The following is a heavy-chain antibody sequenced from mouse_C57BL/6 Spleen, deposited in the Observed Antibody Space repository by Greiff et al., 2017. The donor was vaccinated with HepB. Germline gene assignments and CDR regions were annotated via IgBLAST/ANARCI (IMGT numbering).Heavy chain of an antibody. D-gene: IGHD1-1*01. Sequence: VHVKQSGAELVRPGASVKLSCTASGFNIKDDYMHWVKQRPEQGLEWIGWIDPENGDTEYASKFQGKATITADTSSNTAYLQLSSLASEDTAVYYCTTWEILRYSAWFAYWGQGTLVTVSA. V-gene: IGHV14-4*01. CDR2: IDPENGDT. CDR3: TTWEILRYSAWFAY. CDR1: GFNIKDDY. J-gene: IGHJ3*01.